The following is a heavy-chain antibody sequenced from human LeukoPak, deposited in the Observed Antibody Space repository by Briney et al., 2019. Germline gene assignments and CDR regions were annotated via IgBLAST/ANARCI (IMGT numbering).Heavy chain of an antibody. J-gene: IGHJ3*02. CDR1: GFTFSSYG. CDR2: ISYDGSNK. CDR3: AKVGYRGLRYFDWLPHDAFDI. V-gene: IGHV3-30*18. Sequence: PGGSLRLSCAASGFTFSSYGMHWVRQAPGKGLEWVAVISYDGSNKYYADSVKGRFAISRDNSKNTLYLQMNSLRAEDTAVYYCAKVGYRGLRYFDWLPHDAFDIWGQGTMVTVSS. D-gene: IGHD3-9*01.